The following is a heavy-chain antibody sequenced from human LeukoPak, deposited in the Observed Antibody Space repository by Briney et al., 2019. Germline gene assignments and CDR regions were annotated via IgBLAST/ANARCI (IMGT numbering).Heavy chain of an antibody. CDR2: IYYSGST. CDR1: GGSISSYY. V-gene: IGHV4-59*08. D-gene: IGHD3-10*01. J-gene: IGHJ3*02. CDR3: AGHSGVGDAFDI. Sequence: PSETLSLTCTVSGGSISSYYWSWIRQPPGKGLEWIGYIYYSGSTNYNPSLKSRVTISVDTSKNQFSLKLSSVTAADTAVYYCAGHSGVGDAFDIWGQGTMVTVSS.